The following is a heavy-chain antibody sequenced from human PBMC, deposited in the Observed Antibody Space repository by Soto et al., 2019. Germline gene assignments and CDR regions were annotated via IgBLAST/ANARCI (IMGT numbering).Heavy chain of an antibody. CDR1: GYPFTIYD. CDR2: MNPNSGNT. Sequence: ASVKVSCKASGYPFTIYDINWVGQATGQGLEWMGWMNPNSGNTGYAQKFQGRVTMTRNTSISTAYMELSSLRSEDTAVYYCARGELVRCVKNWGQGTLVTVSS. CDR3: ARGELVRCVKN. J-gene: IGHJ4*02. V-gene: IGHV1-8*01. D-gene: IGHD6-13*01.